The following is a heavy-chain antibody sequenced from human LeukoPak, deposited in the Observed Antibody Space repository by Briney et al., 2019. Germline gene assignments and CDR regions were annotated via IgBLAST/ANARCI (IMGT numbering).Heavy chain of an antibody. CDR1: GFTFSSYS. CDR3: ARDRYYDFWSGYYQVAYYMDV. Sequence: GGSLRLSCAASGFTFSSYSMNWVRQAPGKGLEWASSISSSSSYIYYADSVKGRFTISRDNAKNSLYLQMNSLRAEDTAVYYCARDRYYDFWSGYYQVAYYMDVWGKGTTVTVSS. D-gene: IGHD3-3*01. V-gene: IGHV3-21*04. J-gene: IGHJ6*03. CDR2: ISSSSSYI.